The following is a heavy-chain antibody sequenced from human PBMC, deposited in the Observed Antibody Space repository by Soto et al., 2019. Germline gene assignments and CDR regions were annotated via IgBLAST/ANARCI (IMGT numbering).Heavy chain of an antibody. CDR2: VYDSGTS. Sequence: KPSEPLSLSCTASRGCPNSYYWTCVRQPPRKGLEWIGYVYDSGTSKYNASLESRITMSLDKSRNQFSLSLSYVTAADTAVYFCARYSPPKKSFHSNPGWLDPWGQGTLVTVS. D-gene: IGHD2-21*01. J-gene: IGHJ5*02. CDR3: ARYSPPKKSFHSNPGWLDP. V-gene: IGHV4-59*01. CDR1: RGCPNSYY.